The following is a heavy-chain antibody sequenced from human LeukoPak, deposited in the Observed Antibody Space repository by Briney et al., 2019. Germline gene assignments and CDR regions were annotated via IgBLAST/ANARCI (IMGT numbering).Heavy chain of an antibody. Sequence: PGGSLRLSCAASGFTFNDYAMTWVRQAPGKGLEWVSTIINSGGITYYADSVRGRFTISRDNSNNALYLQMNSLRAEDTAVYFCVKDRDDDLEQKELYYFDYWGRGTLVSVSS. V-gene: IGHV3-23*01. CDR2: IINSGGIT. CDR1: GFTFNDYA. CDR3: VKDRDDDLEQKELYYFDY. J-gene: IGHJ4*02. D-gene: IGHD1-7*01.